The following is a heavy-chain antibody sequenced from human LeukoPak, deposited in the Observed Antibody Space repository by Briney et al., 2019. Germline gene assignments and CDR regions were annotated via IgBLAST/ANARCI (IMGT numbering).Heavy chain of an antibody. CDR2: INHSGST. V-gene: IGHV4-34*01. J-gene: IGHJ5*02. D-gene: IGHD3-16*01. Sequence: PSETLSLTCAVYGGSFSGYYWSWIRQPPGKGLEWIGEINHSGSTNYNPSLKSRVTISVDTSKNQFSLKLSSVTAADTAVYYCAGDAYGRRGEGGNWFDPWGQGTLVTVSS. CDR3: AGDAYGRRGEGGNWFDP. CDR1: GGSFSGYY.